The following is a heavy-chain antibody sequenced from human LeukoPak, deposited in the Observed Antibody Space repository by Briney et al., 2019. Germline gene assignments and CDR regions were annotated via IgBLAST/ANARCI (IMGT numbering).Heavy chain of an antibody. V-gene: IGHV3-48*01. CDR2: ISSSSSTI. Sequence: GGSLRLSCAASGFTFSSYSMNWVRQAPGKGLEWVSYISSSSSTIYYADSVKGRFTISRDNAKNSLYLQMNSLRAEDTAVYYCARDSSTSWPAHPPRRPNWFDPWGQGTLVTVYS. CDR1: GFTFSSYS. D-gene: IGHD2-2*01. CDR3: ARDSSTSWPAHPPRRPNWFDP. J-gene: IGHJ5*02.